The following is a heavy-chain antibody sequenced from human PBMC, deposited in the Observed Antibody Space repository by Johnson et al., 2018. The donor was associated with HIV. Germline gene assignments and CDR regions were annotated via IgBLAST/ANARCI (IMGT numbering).Heavy chain of an antibody. V-gene: IGHV3-11*01. CDR2: ISSGGTTI. D-gene: IGHD3-10*01. J-gene: IGHJ3*02. Sequence: QVQLVESGGGVVQPGRSLRLSCAASGFTFSDYYMSWIRQAPGKGLEWVSYISSGGTTIYYSDSVKGRFTISRDNGNNSLYLQMNSLRAEDTAFYYCAIGRGEFPRHAFDIWGQGTMVTVSS. CDR3: AIGRGEFPRHAFDI. CDR1: GFTFSDYY.